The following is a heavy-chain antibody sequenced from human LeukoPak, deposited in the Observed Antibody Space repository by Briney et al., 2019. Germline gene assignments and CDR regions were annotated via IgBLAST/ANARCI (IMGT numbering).Heavy chain of an antibody. CDR2: FDPEDGET. CDR3: AVYSSSWYGRYYYYGMDV. V-gene: IGHV1-24*01. J-gene: IGHJ6*02. D-gene: IGHD6-13*01. CDR1: GYTLTELS. Sequence: ASVKVSCKVSGYTLTELSMHWVRQAPGKGLEWMGGFDPEDGETIYAQKFQGRVTMTEDTSTDTAYMELSSLRSEDTAVYYRAVYSSSWYGRYYYYGMDVWGQGTTVTVSS.